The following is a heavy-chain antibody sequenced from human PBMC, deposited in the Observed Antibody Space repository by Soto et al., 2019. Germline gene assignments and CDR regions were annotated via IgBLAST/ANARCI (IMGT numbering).Heavy chain of an antibody. CDR3: AREISGSYRFDY. V-gene: IGHV1-8*01. Sequence: QVQLVQSGAEVKKPGASVKVSCKASGYTFTSYDINWVRQATGQGLEWMGWMNPNSGTTGYAQKFQGRVTMTRNTSITTAYMELSSMRSEDTAVYYCAREISGSYRFDYWGQGTLVTVSS. J-gene: IGHJ4*02. CDR1: GYTFTSYD. D-gene: IGHD1-26*01. CDR2: MNPNSGTT.